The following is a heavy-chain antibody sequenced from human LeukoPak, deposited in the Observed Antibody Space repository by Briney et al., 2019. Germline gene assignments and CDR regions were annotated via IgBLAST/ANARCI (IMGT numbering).Heavy chain of an antibody. J-gene: IGHJ4*02. CDR2: IIPIFGTT. CDR3: ARGDSGYDYGFDN. CDR1: GGTFSSHA. D-gene: IGHD5-12*01. V-gene: IGHV1-69*05. Sequence: ASVTVSCKASGGTFSSHAISWVRQAPGQGLEGVGGIIPIFGTTNYAQKFQGRVTITTDESTSTGYMELRSLRSDDTAVYYCARGDSGYDYGFDNWGQGTLVTVSS.